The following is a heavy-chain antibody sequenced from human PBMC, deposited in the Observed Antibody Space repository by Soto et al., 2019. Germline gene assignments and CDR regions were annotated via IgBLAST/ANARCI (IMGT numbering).Heavy chain of an antibody. Sequence: QLQLQESGPGLVKPSETLSLTCTVSGGSISSSSYYWGWIRQPPGKGLEWIGSIYYSGSTYYNPSLKRRVTLSVDTSKNQFSLKLSSVTAADTAVYYCARHAPSYYDFWSGYYDWFDPWGQGTLVTVSS. CDR3: ARHAPSYYDFWSGYYDWFDP. CDR1: GGSISSSSYY. D-gene: IGHD3-3*01. CDR2: IYYSGST. V-gene: IGHV4-39*01. J-gene: IGHJ5*02.